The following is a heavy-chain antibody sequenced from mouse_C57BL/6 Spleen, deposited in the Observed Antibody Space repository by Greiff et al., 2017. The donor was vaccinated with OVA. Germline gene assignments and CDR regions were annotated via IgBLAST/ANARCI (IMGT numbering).Heavy chain of an antibody. Sequence: EVQLQQSGPELVKPGASVKISCKASGYTFTDYYMNWVKQSHGKSLEWIGDINPNTGGTSYNQKFKGKATLTVDKSSSTAYMELRSLTSEDSAVYYCARRYYDYDGYFDYWGQGTTLTVSS. CDR1: GYTFTDYY. D-gene: IGHD2-4*01. CDR3: ARRYYDYDGYFDY. J-gene: IGHJ2*01. CDR2: INPNTGGT. V-gene: IGHV1-26*01.